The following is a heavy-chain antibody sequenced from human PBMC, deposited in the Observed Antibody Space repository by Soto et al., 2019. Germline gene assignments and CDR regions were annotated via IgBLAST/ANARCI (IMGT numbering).Heavy chain of an antibody. CDR3: ARDISPSPYYHDSSGYSDY. CDR2: ISSSSSYI. J-gene: IGHJ4*02. Sequence: GGSLRLSCAASGFTFSSYSMNWVRQAPGKGLEWVSSISSSSSYIYYADSVKGRFTISRDNAKNSLYLQMNSLRAEDTAVYYCARDISPSPYYHDSSGYSDYRDKGTLLTVS. CDR1: GFTFSSYS. D-gene: IGHD3-22*01. V-gene: IGHV3-21*01.